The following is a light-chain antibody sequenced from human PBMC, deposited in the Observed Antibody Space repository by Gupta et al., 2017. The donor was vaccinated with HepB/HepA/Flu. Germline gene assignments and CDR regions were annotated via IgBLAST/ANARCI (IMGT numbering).Light chain of an antibody. CDR3: AAGDDSLNVGL. V-gene: IGLV1-44*01. CDR2: LDD. Sequence: QSVLTQQPSVSGPPGPRVTMSCIGGTSNIGSNNVHWYQHIPGKAPNYLFTLDDRRPSGAPDRFSGSKSATSASVVISGLQAEEGGNYYCAAGDDSLNVGLFGGGTKVTVL. J-gene: IGLJ2*01. CDR1: TSNIGSNN.